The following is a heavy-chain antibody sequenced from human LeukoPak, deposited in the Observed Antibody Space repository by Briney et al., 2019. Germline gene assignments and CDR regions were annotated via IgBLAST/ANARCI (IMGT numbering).Heavy chain of an antibody. CDR3: ARDRKTAYYYDSSGYYPFDY. Sequence: PGRSLRLSCAASGFAFSDYYMSWIRQAPGKGLEWVSYISSSSSYTNYADSVKGRFTISRDNAKNSLYLQMNSLRAEDTAVYYCARDRKTAYYYDSSGYYPFDYWGQGTLVTVSS. CDR1: GFAFSDYY. J-gene: IGHJ4*02. CDR2: ISSSSSYT. V-gene: IGHV3-11*05. D-gene: IGHD3-22*01.